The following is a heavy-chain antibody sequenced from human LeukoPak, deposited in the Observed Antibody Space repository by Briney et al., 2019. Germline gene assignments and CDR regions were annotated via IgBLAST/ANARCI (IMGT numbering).Heavy chain of an antibody. V-gene: IGHV4-39*01. D-gene: IGHD6-13*01. CDR2: FYYSGNT. CDR1: GGSINSSSHY. Sequence: SETLSLTCTVSGGSINSSSHYWGWIRQPPGKGLEWIGNFYYSGNTYYNPSLNSRVTISVDTSKKQFSLKLSSVTAADTAVYYCARHSSSWDFYYYYYMDVWGKGTTVIVSS. CDR3: ARHSSSWDFYYYYYMDV. J-gene: IGHJ6*03.